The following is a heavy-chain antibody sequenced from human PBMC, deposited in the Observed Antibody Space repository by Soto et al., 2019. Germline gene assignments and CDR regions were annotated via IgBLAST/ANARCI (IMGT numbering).Heavy chain of an antibody. J-gene: IGHJ6*02. Sequence: SETLSLTCTVSGGSISSGGYYWSWIRQHPGKGLEWIGYIYYSGSTYYNPSLKSRVTISVDTSKNQFSLKLSSVTAADTAVYYCARDRRANYYGSGASIYYYGMDVWGQGTTVTVSS. D-gene: IGHD3-10*01. V-gene: IGHV4-31*03. CDR3: ARDRRANYYGSGASIYYYGMDV. CDR1: GGSISSGGYY. CDR2: IYYSGST.